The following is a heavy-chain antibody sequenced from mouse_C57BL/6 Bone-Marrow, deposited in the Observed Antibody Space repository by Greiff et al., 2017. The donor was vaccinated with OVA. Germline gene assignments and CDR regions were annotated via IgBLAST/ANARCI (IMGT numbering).Heavy chain of an antibody. CDR1: GYTFTDYE. V-gene: IGHV1-15*01. CDR2: IDPETGGT. J-gene: IGHJ3*01. Sequence: VKLQESGAELVRPGASVTLSCKASGYTFTDYEMHWVKQTPVHGLEWIGAIDPETGGTAYNQKFKGKAILTADKSSSTAYMELRSLTSEDSAVYYCTFSYGSSYRFAYWGQGTLVTVSA. D-gene: IGHD1-1*01. CDR3: TFSYGSSYRFAY.